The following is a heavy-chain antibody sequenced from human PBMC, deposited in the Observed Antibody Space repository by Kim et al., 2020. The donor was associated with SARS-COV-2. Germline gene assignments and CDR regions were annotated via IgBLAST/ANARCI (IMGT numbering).Heavy chain of an antibody. Sequence: PSLKSRVTISVDTSKNQFSLKLSSVTAADMAVYYCARRATGDAFDIWGQGTMVTVSS. CDR3: ARRATGDAFDI. V-gene: IGHV4-61*07. J-gene: IGHJ3*02.